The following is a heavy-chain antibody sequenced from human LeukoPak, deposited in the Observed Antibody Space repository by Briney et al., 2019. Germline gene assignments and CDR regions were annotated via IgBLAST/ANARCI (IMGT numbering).Heavy chain of an antibody. D-gene: IGHD2-15*01. V-gene: IGHV4-39*01. CDR3: QSSGYYYYGMDV. CDR1: GGSISSSSYY. J-gene: IGHJ6*02. Sequence: PSETLSLTCTVSGGSISSSSYYWGWIRQPPGKGLEWIGSIYYSGSTYYNPSLKSRVTISVDTSKNQFSLKLSSVTAADTAVYYCQSSGYYYYGMDVWGQGTTVTVSS. CDR2: IYYSGST.